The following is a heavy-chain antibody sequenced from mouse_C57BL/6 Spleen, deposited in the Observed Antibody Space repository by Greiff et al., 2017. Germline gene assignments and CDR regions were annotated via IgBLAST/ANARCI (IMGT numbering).Heavy chain of an antibody. CDR2: ISNGGGST. CDR1: GFTFSDYY. Sequence: EVHLVESGGGLVQPGGSLTLSCAASGFTFSDYYMYWVRQTPEKRLEWVAYISNGGGSTYYPDTVKGRFTISRDNAKNTLYLQMSRLKSEDTAMYYCARLGRGNYFDYWGQGTTLTVSS. V-gene: IGHV5-12*01. CDR3: ARLGRGNYFDY. J-gene: IGHJ2*01. D-gene: IGHD4-1*01.